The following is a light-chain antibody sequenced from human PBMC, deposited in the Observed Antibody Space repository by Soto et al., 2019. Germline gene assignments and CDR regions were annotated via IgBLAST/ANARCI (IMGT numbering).Light chain of an antibody. Sequence: QSALTQHASVSGSPGQSITISCTGTNSNVGNYNLVSWYQQHPGRAPKLLIYEVTKRPSGVSNRFSASKSGNTASLTISGLQAEDEADYYCCSYAGRSDYVFGTGTKVTVL. CDR1: NSNVGNYNL. CDR3: CSYAGRSDYV. V-gene: IGLV2-23*02. J-gene: IGLJ1*01. CDR2: EVT.